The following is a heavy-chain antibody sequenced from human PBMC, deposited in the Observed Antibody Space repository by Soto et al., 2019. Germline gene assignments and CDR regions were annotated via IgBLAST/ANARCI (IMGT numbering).Heavy chain of an antibody. J-gene: IGHJ4*02. CDR3: ARTNGYLDY. CDR1: GDSVSSNNAA. V-gene: IGHV6-1*01. CDR2: TYYRSKWYH. Sequence: SQTLSLTCAISGDSVSSNNAAWNWIRQSPSRGLEWLGRTYYRSKWYHEYAVSVKGRITTNPDTSKNQFSLQLNSVAPEDAAVYYCARTNGYLDYWGQGTLVTVSS. D-gene: IGHD4-17*01.